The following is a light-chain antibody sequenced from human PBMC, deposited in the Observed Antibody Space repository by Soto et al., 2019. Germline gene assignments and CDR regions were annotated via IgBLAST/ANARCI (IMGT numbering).Light chain of an antibody. CDR3: QQYGVSWT. CDR1: QSVYSNF. V-gene: IGKV3-20*01. CDR2: GAS. Sequence: EIVLTQSPGTLSLSPGERATLSCRASQSVYSNFLAWYQQKPGQAPRLLIYGASSRATGIPDRFSGSASGTDFPLTISRLEREDFAVYYCQQYGVSWTCGQGTKVEIK. J-gene: IGKJ1*01.